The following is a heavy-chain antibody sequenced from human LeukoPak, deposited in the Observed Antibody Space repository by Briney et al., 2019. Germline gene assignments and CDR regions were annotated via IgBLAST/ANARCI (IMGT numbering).Heavy chain of an antibody. J-gene: IGHJ4*02. CDR2: INPNSGGT. Sequence: GASVKVSCKASGYTFTGYYMHWVRQAPGQGLEWMGWINPNSGGTNYAQKFQGRVTMTRDTSISTAYMELSRLRSDDTAVYYCALPLGRIAARQFDYWGQGTLVTVSS. CDR1: GYTFTGYY. CDR3: ALPLGRIAARQFDY. V-gene: IGHV1-2*02. D-gene: IGHD6-13*01.